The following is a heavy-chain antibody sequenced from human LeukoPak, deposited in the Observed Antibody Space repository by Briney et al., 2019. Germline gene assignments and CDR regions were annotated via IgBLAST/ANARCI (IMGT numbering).Heavy chain of an antibody. D-gene: IGHD2-2*02. J-gene: IGHJ4*02. CDR2: INHSGST. V-gene: IGHV4-34*01. CDR3: ASGYTRSVGY. CDR1: GFTFSSYS. Sequence: GSLRLSCAASGFTFSSYSMNWVRQAPGKGLEWIGEINHSGSTNYNPSLKSRVTISVDTSKNQFSLKLSSVTAADTAVYYCASGYTRSVGYWGQGTLVTVSS.